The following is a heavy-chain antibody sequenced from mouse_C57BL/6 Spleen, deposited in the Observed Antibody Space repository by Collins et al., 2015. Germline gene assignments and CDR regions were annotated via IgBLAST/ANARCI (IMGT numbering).Heavy chain of an antibody. D-gene: IGHD1-1*01. CDR3: TRSEVFYYGRSPYYFDY. V-gene: IGHV1-26*01. Sequence: KASGYTFTDYCMNWVKQSHGKSLEWIGDINPNNGGTSYNQKFKGKATLTVDKSSSTAYMELRSLTSEDSAVYHCTRSEVFYYGRSPYYFDYWGQGTTLTVSS. CDR1: GYTFTDYC. CDR2: INPNNGGT. J-gene: IGHJ2*01.